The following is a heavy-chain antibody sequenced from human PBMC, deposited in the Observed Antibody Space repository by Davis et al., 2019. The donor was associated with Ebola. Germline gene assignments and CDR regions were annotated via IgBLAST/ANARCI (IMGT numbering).Heavy chain of an antibody. CDR3: ARDRGVVGADDAFDI. V-gene: IGHV3-21*01. J-gene: IGHJ3*02. CDR2: ISGSRKSI. D-gene: IGHD1-26*01. CDR1: EFTFSSYS. Sequence: GESLKISCAASEFTFSSYSMNWVRQAPGKGLEWLSSISGSRKSIYYAESVKGRFTISRDNAKNSLFLQMNSLRAEDSAVYYCARDRGVVGADDAFDIWGQGTMVTVSS.